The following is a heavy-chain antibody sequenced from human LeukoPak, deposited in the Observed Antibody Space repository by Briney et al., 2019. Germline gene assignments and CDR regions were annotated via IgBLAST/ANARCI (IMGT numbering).Heavy chain of an antibody. J-gene: IGHJ6*02. D-gene: IGHD3-22*01. CDR3: ARDSDSSGYYYGMDV. CDR1: GFTFSSYA. CDR2: ISSNGGST. Sequence: GGSLRLSCAASGFTFSSYAMHWVRQAPGKGLEYVSAISSNGGSTYYANSVKGRFTISRDNSKNTLYLQMGSLRAEDMAVYYCARDSDSSGYYYGMDVGGQGTTGTVS. V-gene: IGHV3-64*01.